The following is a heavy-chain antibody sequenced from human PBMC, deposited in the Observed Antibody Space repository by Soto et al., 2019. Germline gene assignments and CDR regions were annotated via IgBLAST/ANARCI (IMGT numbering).Heavy chain of an antibody. J-gene: IGHJ3*02. Sequence: EVQLLESGGGLVQPGGSLRLSCAASGFTFSSYAMSWVRQAPGKGLEWVSAISGSGGSTYYADSVKGRFTISRDNSKNTLYLQMNSLRAEDTAVYYCVKDAAYYYDSSGYPDLPDAFDIWGQGTMVTVSS. V-gene: IGHV3-23*01. CDR2: ISGSGGST. CDR1: GFTFSSYA. CDR3: VKDAAYYYDSSGYPDLPDAFDI. D-gene: IGHD3-22*01.